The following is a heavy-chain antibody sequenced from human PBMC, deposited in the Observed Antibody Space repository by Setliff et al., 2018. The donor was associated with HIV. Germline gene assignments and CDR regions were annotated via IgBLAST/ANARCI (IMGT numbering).Heavy chain of an antibody. CDR1: GGSISSSSYY. Sequence: SETLSLTCTVPGGSISSSSYYWGWIRQPPGKGLEWIGSIYYSGSTYYNPSLKSRVTISVDTSKNQFSLKLSSVTAADTAVYYCAIHPRVPDYYYGMDVWGQGTTVTVSS. CDR2: IYYSGST. CDR3: AIHPRVPDYYYGMDV. J-gene: IGHJ6*02. V-gene: IGHV4-39*01.